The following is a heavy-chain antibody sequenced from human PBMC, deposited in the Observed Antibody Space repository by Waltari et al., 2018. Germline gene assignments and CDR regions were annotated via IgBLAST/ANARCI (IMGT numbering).Heavy chain of an antibody. J-gene: IGHJ4*02. CDR3: AKSSFATRYLVDS. CDR2: ITPIFGTV. V-gene: IGHV1-69*12. Sequence: QVQLVQSGAEVKKPGSSVKVSCQASGGTFSSYTISWVRQAPGQGLEWMGGITPIFGTVNYAQKFQGRVTITADESTSSAYMELSSLRSEDTAVYYCAKSSFATRYLVDSWGQGTLVTVSS. CDR1: GGTFSSYT. D-gene: IGHD3-16*01.